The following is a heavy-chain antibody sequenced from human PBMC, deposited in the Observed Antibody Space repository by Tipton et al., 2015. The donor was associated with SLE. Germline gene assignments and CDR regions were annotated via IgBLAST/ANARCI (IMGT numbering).Heavy chain of an antibody. CDR3: AGGGVATMGGYAFEI. CDR1: GDSINSHY. CDR2: IYPRGGI. V-gene: IGHV4-4*07. Sequence: TLSLTCTVSGDSINSHYWSWIRQPAGKGLQGIGRIYPRGGINYNPSLKGRGTMSVDTSKNQFSLGLNSGTAADPALYYCAGGGVATMGGYAFEIWGQGTMVTVSS. J-gene: IGHJ3*02. D-gene: IGHD5-12*01.